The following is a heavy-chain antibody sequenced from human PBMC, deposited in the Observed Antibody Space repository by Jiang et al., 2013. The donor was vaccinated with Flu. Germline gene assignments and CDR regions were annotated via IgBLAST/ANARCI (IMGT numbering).Heavy chain of an antibody. J-gene: IGHJ5*02. CDR3: AECSIQMQNWFAP. D-gene: IGHD1-1*01. V-gene: IGHV5-10-1*01. CDR2: DASDSYT. Sequence: DASDSYTNYNPSFEGHVTISADKSINTAYLQWGSLKASDTAIYFCAECSIQMQNWFAPWGQGTLVSVSS.